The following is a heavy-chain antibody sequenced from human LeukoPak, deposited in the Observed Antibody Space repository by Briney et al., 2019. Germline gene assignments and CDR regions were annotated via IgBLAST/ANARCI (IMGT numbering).Heavy chain of an antibody. CDR2: ISPTGSTT. V-gene: IGHV3-74*01. CDR1: GFSFSGHW. J-gene: IGHJ6*02. Sequence: GGSLRLSCTASGFSFSGHWMHWARQLPGKGLVWVSRISPTGSTTSYADSVKGRFTVSRDNAKNTLSLQMNSLRAEDTAVYYCASVRPGSTTNGNYGMDVWGQGTTVTVSS. CDR3: ASVRPGSTTNGNYGMDV. D-gene: IGHD2-2*01.